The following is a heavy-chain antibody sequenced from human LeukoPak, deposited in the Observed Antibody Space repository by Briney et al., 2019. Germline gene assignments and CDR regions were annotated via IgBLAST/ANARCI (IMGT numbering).Heavy chain of an antibody. CDR1: GDSINSPNW. Sequence: PSETLSLTCAVSGDSINSPNWWTWVRQTPEKGLEWIGEIWHSESTNYNPSLKSRVSISIDKSANQFSLRLTSMTAADTAIYYCAFRNGRALSWGQGALVTVSS. CDR3: AFRNGRALS. V-gene: IGHV4-4*02. CDR2: IWHSEST. J-gene: IGHJ5*02. D-gene: IGHD2-8*01.